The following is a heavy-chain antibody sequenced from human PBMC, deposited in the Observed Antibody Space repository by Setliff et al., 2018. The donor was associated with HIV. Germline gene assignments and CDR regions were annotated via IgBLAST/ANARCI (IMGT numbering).Heavy chain of an antibody. CDR2: INPEDGDA. J-gene: IGHJ4*02. CDR3: ATVTGARCFDN. V-gene: IGHV1-69-2*01. CDR1: GYIFRNHY. Sequence: GASVKVSCKASGYIFRNHYIHWVRQAPGKGLEWTAMINPEDGDAVYAENFRGRVAMTADTSADTAYLELSLLTSQDTAIYFCATVTGARCFDNWGQGSLVTVSS.